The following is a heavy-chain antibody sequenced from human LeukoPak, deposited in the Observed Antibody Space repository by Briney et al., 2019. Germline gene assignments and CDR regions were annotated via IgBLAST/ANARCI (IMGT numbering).Heavy chain of an antibody. V-gene: IGHV6-1*01. CDR1: GDSVSSNSAA. CDR3: ARTPTYYDFWSGPYYYYYGMDV. CDR2: TYYRSKWYN. D-gene: IGHD3-3*01. J-gene: IGHJ6*02. Sequence: SQTLSLTCAISGDSVSSNSAAWNWISQSPSRGLEWLGSTYYRSKWYNDYAVSVKSRITTNPDTSKNQFSLQLNSVTPEDTAVYYCARTPTYYDFWSGPYYYYYGMDVWGQGATVTVSS.